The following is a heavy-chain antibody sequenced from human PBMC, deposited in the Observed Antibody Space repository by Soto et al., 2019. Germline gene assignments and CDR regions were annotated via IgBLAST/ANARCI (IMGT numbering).Heavy chain of an antibody. V-gene: IGHV4-4*02. CDR2: IHYSGAT. D-gene: IGHD3-9*01. CDR3: TRALLKSLDY. Sequence: SETLSLTCAVSGASISTSYWWSWVRQSPGKGLEWIGEIHYSGATSYNPSLMSRVTISLDKSKNHFSLNLNSVTAADTAMYFCTRALLKSLDYWGQGTLVTVSS. J-gene: IGHJ4*02. CDR1: GASISTSYW.